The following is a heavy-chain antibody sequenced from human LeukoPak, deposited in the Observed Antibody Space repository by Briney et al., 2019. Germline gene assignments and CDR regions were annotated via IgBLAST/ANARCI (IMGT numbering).Heavy chain of an antibody. CDR2: ISYDGSNK. J-gene: IGHJ4*02. CDR3: ARGCGFGELLYCFFDY. D-gene: IGHD3-10*01. Sequence: GGSLRLSCAASGFTFSSYGMQWVRQAPGKGLEWVAVISYDGSNKFYTDSVKGRFTISRDNSKNTLYLQMNSLRAEDTAVYYCARGCGFGELLYCFFDYWGQGTLVTVSS. CDR1: GFTFSSYG. V-gene: IGHV3-30*03.